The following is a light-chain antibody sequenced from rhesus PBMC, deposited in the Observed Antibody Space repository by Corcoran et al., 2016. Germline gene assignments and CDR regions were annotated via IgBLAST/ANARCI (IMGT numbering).Light chain of an antibody. CDR2: YAN. CDR1: QGISRY. Sequence: DIQMSQSPSSLSASVGDRVTITCRASQGISRYLNWYKQKPGKAPKLLIYYANSLASGVPSRFSGSGSGTEFTLTSSSRQPEDFATYYCQQGNSNPWTFGQGTKVEIK. CDR3: QQGNSNPWT. V-gene: IGKV1-32*02. J-gene: IGKJ1*01.